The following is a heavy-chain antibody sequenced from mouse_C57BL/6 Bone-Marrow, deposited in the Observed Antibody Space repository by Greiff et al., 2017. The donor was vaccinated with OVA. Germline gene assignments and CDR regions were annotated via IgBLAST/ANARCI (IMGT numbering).Heavy chain of an antibody. CDR2: ISSGSSTL. J-gene: IGHJ1*03. CDR1: GFTFSDYG. V-gene: IGHV5-17*01. Sequence: EVKLVESGGGLVKPGGSLKLSCAASGFTFSDYGMHWVRQAPEKGLEWVAYISSGSSTLYYADTVTGRFTISRDNAKNTLFLQMTSLRSEDTAMYYCARINYWYFDVWGTGTTVTLSS. CDR3: ARINYWYFDV.